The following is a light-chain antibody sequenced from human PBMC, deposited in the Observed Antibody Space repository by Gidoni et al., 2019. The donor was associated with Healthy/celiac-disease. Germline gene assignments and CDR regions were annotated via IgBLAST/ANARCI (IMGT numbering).Light chain of an antibody. CDR1: SSDVGSYNL. V-gene: IGLV2-23*01. J-gene: IGLJ3*02. CDR2: EGS. Sequence: QSALTQPASESGPPGQSITISCTGTSSDVGSYNLVSWYQQPPGKAPKLMIYEGSKRPSGVSNRFSGSKSGNTASLTISGLQAEDEADYYCCSYAGSSTLWVFGGGTKLTVL. CDR3: CSYAGSSTLWV.